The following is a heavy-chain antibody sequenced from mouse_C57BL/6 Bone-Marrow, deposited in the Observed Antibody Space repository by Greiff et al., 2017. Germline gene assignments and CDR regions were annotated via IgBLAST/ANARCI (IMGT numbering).Heavy chain of an antibody. Sequence: EVKLQQSGAELVRPGASVKLSCTASGFNIKDDYMHWVKQRPEQGLEWIGWIDPENGDTEYASKFQGKATITADTSSNTAYLQLSSLTSEDTAVYCCTWITTVVATGAYWGQGTLVTVSA. D-gene: IGHD1-1*01. J-gene: IGHJ3*01. V-gene: IGHV14-4*01. CDR3: TWITTVVATGAY. CDR2: IDPENGDT. CDR1: GFNIKDDY.